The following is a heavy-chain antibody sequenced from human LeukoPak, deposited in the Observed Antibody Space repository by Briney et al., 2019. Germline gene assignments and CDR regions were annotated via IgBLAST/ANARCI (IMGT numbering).Heavy chain of an antibody. D-gene: IGHD1-26*01. CDR1: GYSVNSAYY. CDR3: ARGGNYWPQWWFDP. Sequence: SETLSLTCTVSGYSVNSAYYWSWIRQPPGKGLEWIGYIYYTGSTSYNPSLKSRVTMSLDASKNQFSLELNSVTPADTAVYYCARGGNYWPQWWFDPWGRGTLVSVSS. V-gene: IGHV4-61*01. CDR2: IYYTGST. J-gene: IGHJ5*02.